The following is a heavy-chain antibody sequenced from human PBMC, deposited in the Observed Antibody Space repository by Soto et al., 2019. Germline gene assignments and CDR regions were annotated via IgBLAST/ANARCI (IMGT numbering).Heavy chain of an antibody. V-gene: IGHV1-69*01. CDR1: GGTFSSYA. D-gene: IGHD6-13*01. Sequence: QVQLVQSGAEVKKPGSSVKVSCKASGGTFSSYAISWVRQAPGQGLEWMGGIIPIFGTANYAQKFQGRVTITADESTSTAYMELSSLRSDDTAMYYCATDRTAGAGGIHWFDPWGQGTLVTVSS. CDR2: IIPIFGTA. CDR3: ATDRTAGAGGIHWFDP. J-gene: IGHJ5*02.